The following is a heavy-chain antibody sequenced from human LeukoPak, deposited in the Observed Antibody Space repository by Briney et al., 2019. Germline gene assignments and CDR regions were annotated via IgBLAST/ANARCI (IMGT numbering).Heavy chain of an antibody. CDR2: IYPRDSDT. J-gene: IGHJ4*02. CDR1: GYNFPTYW. D-gene: IGHD5-24*01. V-gene: IGHV5-51*01. CDR3: ARGFGNNWLASDY. Sequence: PGESLKISCKGSGYNFPTYWIAWVRQMPGKGLEWMGIIYPRDSDTRYSPSFQGQVTISADKSISTAYLQWSSLKASDTAMYFCARGFGNNWLASDYWGQGTLVTVSS.